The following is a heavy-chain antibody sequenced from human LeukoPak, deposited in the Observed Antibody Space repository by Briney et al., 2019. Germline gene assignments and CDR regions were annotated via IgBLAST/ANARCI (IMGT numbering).Heavy chain of an antibody. CDR2: IKEDGSEK. Sequence: GGSLRLSCAASGFTITTYWMTWVRQAPGKGLEWVAKIKEDGSEKSYVDSVKGRFTISRDNARNSLHLQVNSLRAEDTAVYFCARLQMDTGYRPFDIWGQGRMVTVSS. D-gene: IGHD5-24*01. J-gene: IGHJ3*02. CDR1: GFTITTYW. CDR3: ARLQMDTGYRPFDI. V-gene: IGHV3-7*01.